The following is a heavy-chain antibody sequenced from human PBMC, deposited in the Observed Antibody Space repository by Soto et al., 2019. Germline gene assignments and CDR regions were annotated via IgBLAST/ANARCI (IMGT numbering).Heavy chain of an antibody. D-gene: IGHD2-15*01. CDR2: ISSSSSYI. CDR3: ARATCSGGSCYSSWSSDL. Sequence: EVQLVESGGGLVKPGGSLRLSCAASGFTFSSYSMNWVRQAPGKGLEWVSSISSSSSYIYYADSVKGRFTISRDNAKNSLYLQMNSLRAEDTAVYYCARATCSGGSCYSSWSSDLWGRGTLVTVSS. CDR1: GFTFSSYS. J-gene: IGHJ2*01. V-gene: IGHV3-21*01.